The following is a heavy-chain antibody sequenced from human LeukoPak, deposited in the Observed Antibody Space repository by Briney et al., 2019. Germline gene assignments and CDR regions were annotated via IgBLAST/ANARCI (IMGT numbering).Heavy chain of an antibody. D-gene: IGHD4-23*01. CDR2: ISSSSSYI. Sequence: GGSLRLSCAASGFTFSSYSMNWVRQTPGKGLEWVSSISSSSSYIYYADSVKGRFTISRDNAKNSLYLHMNSLRAEDTAVYYCARDYGGSSSFDYWGQGTLVTVSS. CDR3: ARDYGGSSSFDY. CDR1: GFTFSSYS. J-gene: IGHJ4*02. V-gene: IGHV3-21*01.